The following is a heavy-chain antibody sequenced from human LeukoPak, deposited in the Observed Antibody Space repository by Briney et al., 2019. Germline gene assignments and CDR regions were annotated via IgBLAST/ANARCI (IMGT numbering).Heavy chain of an antibody. CDR3: ARAISSRLDY. V-gene: IGHV3-30*02. J-gene: IGHJ4*02. D-gene: IGHD6-13*01. CDR2: IRYDGSNK. Sequence: PGGSLRLSCAASGFTFSSYGMHWVRQAPGKGLEWVAFIRYDGSNKYYADSVKGRFTISRDNSKNTLYLQMNSLRAEDTAVYYCARAISSRLDYWGQGTLVTVSS. CDR1: GFTFSSYG.